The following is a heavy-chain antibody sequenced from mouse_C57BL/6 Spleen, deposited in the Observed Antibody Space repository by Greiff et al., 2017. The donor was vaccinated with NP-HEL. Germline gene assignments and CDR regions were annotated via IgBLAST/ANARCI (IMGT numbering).Heavy chain of an antibody. CDR3: ARSYYGSSPGFAY. Sequence: VQRVESGPGLVAPSQSLSITCTVSGFSLTSYGVDWVRQSPGKGLEWLGVIWGVGSTNYNSALKSRLSISKDNSKSQVFLKMNSLQTDDTAMYYCARSYYGSSPGFAYWGQGTLVTVSA. J-gene: IGHJ3*01. CDR2: IWGVGST. D-gene: IGHD1-1*01. V-gene: IGHV2-6*01. CDR1: GFSLTSYG.